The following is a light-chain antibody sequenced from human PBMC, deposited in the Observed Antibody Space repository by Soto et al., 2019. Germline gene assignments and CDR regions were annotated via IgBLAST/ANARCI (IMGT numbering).Light chain of an antibody. V-gene: IGKV3-15*01. CDR3: QRYNSWPLT. Sequence: VVMSQCPATRALSPGEGCTLSFLSRYGIGDSLAWYQHKPGQTPRLLIYDTSTRATGVPARFSGSGSGTDFTLTINSLQAEDFAVYYCQRYNSWPLTFGGGTKVDIK. J-gene: IGKJ4*01. CDR1: YGIGDS. CDR2: DTS.